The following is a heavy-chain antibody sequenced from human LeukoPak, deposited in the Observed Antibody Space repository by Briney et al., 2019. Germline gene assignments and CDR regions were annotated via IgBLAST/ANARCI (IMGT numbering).Heavy chain of an antibody. V-gene: IGHV3-66*01. CDR2: IYSGGST. CDR1: GFTVSSNY. D-gene: IGHD6-6*01. Sequence: PGGSLRLSCADSGFTVSSNYMRWVRQAPGKGLEWVSVIYSGGSTHCADSVKGRFAISRDNSKNTLYLQMNSLRAEDTAVYYCARWAISSSSPHYYYYGMDVWGQGTTVTVSS. J-gene: IGHJ6*02. CDR3: ARWAISSSSPHYYYYGMDV.